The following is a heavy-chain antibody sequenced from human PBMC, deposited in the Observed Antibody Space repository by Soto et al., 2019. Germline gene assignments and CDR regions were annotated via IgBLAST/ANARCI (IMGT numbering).Heavy chain of an antibody. J-gene: IGHJ3*02. CDR3: ARAKGLRGLGRVPDAFDI. D-gene: IGHD3-10*01. CDR2: ISYDGSNK. V-gene: IGHV3-30-3*01. Sequence: QVQLVESGGGVVQPGRSLRLSCAASGFTFSSYAMHWVRQAPGKGLEWVAVISYDGSNKYYADSVKGRFTISRDNSKNTLYLQMNSLRAEDTAVYYCARAKGLRGLGRVPDAFDIWGQGTMVTVSS. CDR1: GFTFSSYA.